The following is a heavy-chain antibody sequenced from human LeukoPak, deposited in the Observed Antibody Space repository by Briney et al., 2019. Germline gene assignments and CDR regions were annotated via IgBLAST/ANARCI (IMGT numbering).Heavy chain of an antibody. CDR2: ISSSGSTI. J-gene: IGHJ6*04. CDR1: GFTFSSYE. CDR3: AELGITVIGGA. V-gene: IGHV3-48*03. D-gene: IGHD3-10*02. Sequence: PGGSLRLSCAASGFTFSSYEMNWVRQAPGKGLEWVSYISSSGSTIYYADSVKGRFTISRDNAKNSLYLQMNSLRAEDTAVYYCAELGITVIGGAWGKGTTVTISS.